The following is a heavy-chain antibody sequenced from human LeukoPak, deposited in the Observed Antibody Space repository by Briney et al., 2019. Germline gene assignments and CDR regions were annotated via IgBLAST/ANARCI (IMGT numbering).Heavy chain of an antibody. D-gene: IGHD3-3*01. J-gene: IGHJ3*02. CDR1: GGTFSSYA. V-gene: IGHV1-69*13. CDR2: IIPIFGTA. CDR3: ARGTGVVIADAFDI. Sequence: SVKVSCKASGGTFSSYAISWERQAPGQGLEWMGGIIPIFGTANYAQKFQGRVTITADESTSTAYMELSSLRSEDTAVYYCARGTGVVIADAFDIWGQGTMVTVSS.